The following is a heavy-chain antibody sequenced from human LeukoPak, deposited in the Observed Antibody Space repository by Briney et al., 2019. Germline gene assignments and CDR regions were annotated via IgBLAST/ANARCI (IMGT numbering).Heavy chain of an antibody. Sequence: PGGSLRLSCAASEFTFSSYAMSWVRQAPGKGLEWVSAISGSGGSTYYADSVKGRFTISRDNSKNTLYLQMNSLRAEDTAVYYCAKDVGGYYDSSGYTNWFDPWGQGTLVTVSS. J-gene: IGHJ5*02. CDR2: ISGSGGST. CDR1: EFTFSSYA. D-gene: IGHD3-22*01. CDR3: AKDVGGYYDSSGYTNWFDP. V-gene: IGHV3-23*01.